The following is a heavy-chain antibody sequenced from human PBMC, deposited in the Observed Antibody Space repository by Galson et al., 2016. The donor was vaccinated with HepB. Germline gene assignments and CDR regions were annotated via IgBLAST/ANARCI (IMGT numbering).Heavy chain of an antibody. D-gene: IGHD6-13*01. Sequence: GAEVKKPGESLKISCKGSGYSFTTYWIGWVRQVPGKGLEWMGMIYPGDSDTRYSPSFQGQVTISADQSINTAYLQWSSLKASDTAMYYCARTVSIAAAGGADYWGQGTLVTVSS. CDR2: IYPGDSDT. V-gene: IGHV5-51*01. CDR3: ARTVSIAAAGGADY. CDR1: GYSFTTYW. J-gene: IGHJ4*02.